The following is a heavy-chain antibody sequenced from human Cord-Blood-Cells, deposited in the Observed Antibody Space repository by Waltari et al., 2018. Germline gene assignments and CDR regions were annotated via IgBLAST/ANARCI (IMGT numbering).Heavy chain of an antibody. V-gene: IGHV1-69*08. CDR2: IIPILGIA. D-gene: IGHD5-12*01. J-gene: IGHJ4*02. CDR3: ARDLAVGYSGYGFDY. Sequence: QVQLVQSGAEVKKPGSSVKVSCKASGGTFSSYTISWVRQAPGQGREWRGRIIPILGIANYAQKFQGRVTITADKSTSTAYMELSSLRSEDTAVYYCARDLAVGYSGYGFDYWGQGTLVTVSS. CDR1: GGTFSSYT.